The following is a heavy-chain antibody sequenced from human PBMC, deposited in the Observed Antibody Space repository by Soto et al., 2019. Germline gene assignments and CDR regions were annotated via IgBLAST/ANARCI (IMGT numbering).Heavy chain of an antibody. Sequence: EVQLLESGGGLVQPGGSLRLSCAASGFTFSSYAMSWVRQAPGKGLEWVSAISGSGGSTYYADSVKGRFTISRDNSKNTLYLQMNSLRAEDTAVYYCAKDGEAGSGRKIHDGSNWFDPWGQGTLVTVSS. CDR1: GFTFSSYA. CDR2: ISGSGGST. J-gene: IGHJ5*02. V-gene: IGHV3-23*01. CDR3: AKDGEAGSGRKIHDGSNWFDP. D-gene: IGHD3-10*01.